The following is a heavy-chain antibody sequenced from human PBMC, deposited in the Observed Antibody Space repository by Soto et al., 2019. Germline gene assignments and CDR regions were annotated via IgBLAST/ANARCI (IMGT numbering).Heavy chain of an antibody. V-gene: IGHV3-7*01. J-gene: IGHJ3*02. Sequence: EVQLVESGGGLVQPGGSLRLSCAGSGFTFSSFWMTWLRRAPGKGLEWVANIRKDGSQESYMDSVKGRFIISRDNAKKAVDVQMNSLRAEETAVYYCVRDANNLDSSGQYYHEVVDIWCQGTRVSVSS. CDR1: GFTFSSFW. CDR2: IRKDGSQE. CDR3: VRDANNLDSSGQYYHEVVDI. D-gene: IGHD3-22*01.